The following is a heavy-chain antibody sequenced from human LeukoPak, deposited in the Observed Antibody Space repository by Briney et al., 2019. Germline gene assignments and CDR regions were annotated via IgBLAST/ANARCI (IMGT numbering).Heavy chain of an antibody. CDR1: GGSISSSSYY. Sequence: PSETLSLTCTVSGGSISSSSYYWGWIRQPPGKGLEWIGSIYYSGSTYYNPSLKSRVTMSVDTSKNQFSLKLSSVTAADTAVYYCAGTKIAAAGGRPFDIWGQGTMVTVSS. D-gene: IGHD6-13*01. J-gene: IGHJ3*02. CDR3: AGTKIAAAGGRPFDI. CDR2: IYYSGST. V-gene: IGHV4-39*07.